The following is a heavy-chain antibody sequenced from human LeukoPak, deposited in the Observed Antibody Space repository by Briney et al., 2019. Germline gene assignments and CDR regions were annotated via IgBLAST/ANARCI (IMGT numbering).Heavy chain of an antibody. CDR2: INPSGGST. D-gene: IGHD3-10*01. CDR3: ARDRRGTMVRGVISDY. J-gene: IGHJ4*02. CDR1: GYTFTSYA. V-gene: IGHV1-46*01. Sequence: ASAKVSCKASGYTFTSYAMNWVRQAPGQGLEWMGIINPSGGSTSYAQKFQGRVTMTRDTSISTAYMELSRLRSDDTAVYYCARDRRGTMVRGVISDYWGQGTLVTVSS.